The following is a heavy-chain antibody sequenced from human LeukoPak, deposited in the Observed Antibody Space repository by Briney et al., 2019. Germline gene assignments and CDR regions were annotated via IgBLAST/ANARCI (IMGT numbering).Heavy chain of an antibody. CDR2: IIPILGIA. V-gene: IGHV1-69*04. Sequence: SVKVSCKASGGTFSSYAISWVRQAPGQGLEWMGRIIPILGIANYAQKFQGRVTITADKSTSTAYMELSSLRSEDTAVYYCASGLHYYDSSGSAFGYWGQGTLVTVSS. CDR1: GGTFSSYA. D-gene: IGHD3-22*01. CDR3: ASGLHYYDSSGSAFGY. J-gene: IGHJ4*02.